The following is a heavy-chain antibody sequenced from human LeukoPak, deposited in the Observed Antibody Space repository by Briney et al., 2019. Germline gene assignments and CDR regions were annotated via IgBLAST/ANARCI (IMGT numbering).Heavy chain of an antibody. D-gene: IGHD3-10*01. CDR1: GFSLSTSGVG. J-gene: IGHJ5*02. V-gene: IGHV2-5*01. Sequence: KRSGPTLVNPTQTLTLTCTFSGFSLSTSGVGVGWIRQPPGKALEWLALIYWNDDKRYSPSLKSRLTITKGTSKNQVVLTMANMDPVDTATYYCALLPRDTSAYGSGRGDWFDPWGQGTLVTVSS. CDR3: ALLPRDTSAYGSGRGDWFDP. CDR2: IYWNDDK.